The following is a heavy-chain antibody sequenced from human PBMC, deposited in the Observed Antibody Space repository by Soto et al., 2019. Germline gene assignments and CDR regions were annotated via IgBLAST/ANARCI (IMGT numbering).Heavy chain of an antibody. CDR2: INPDGGGT. D-gene: IGHD1-26*01. V-gene: IGHV1-46*01. J-gene: IGHJ4*02. CDR1: GYTFTSYY. Sequence: QVQLVQSGAEVKKPGASVKVSCKASGYTFTSYYMHWVRLAPGQGLEWMGIINPDGGGTSYAQQFQGRVIMTRDTSTSTVYMEMSSLRSEDTAVYYCARDESSGGYWGPLDYWGQGTLVAVSS. CDR3: ARDESSGGYWGPLDY.